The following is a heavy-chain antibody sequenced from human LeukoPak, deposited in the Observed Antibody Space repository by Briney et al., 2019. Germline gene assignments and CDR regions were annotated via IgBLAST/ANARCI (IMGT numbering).Heavy chain of an antibody. CDR1: GYTFTGYY. D-gene: IGHD1-26*01. CDR3: ARAVGATTGIDY. CDR2: INPNSGGT. V-gene: IGHV1-2*02. Sequence: ASVKVSCKAPGYTFTGYYMHWVRQAPGQGLEWMGWINPNSGGTNYAQKFQGRVTMTRDTSISTAYMELSRLRSDDTAVYYCARAVGATTGIDYWGQGTLVTVSS. J-gene: IGHJ4*02.